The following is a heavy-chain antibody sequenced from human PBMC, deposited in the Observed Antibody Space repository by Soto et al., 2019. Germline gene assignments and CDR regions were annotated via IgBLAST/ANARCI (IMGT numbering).Heavy chain of an antibody. J-gene: IGHJ4*02. CDR1: GFTLGGFG. CDR3: APQGVGATGYLY. D-gene: IGHD1-26*01. CDR2: ISDSGSHM. V-gene: IGHV3-48*01. Sequence: EVQLVESGGGLVQPGGSLRLSCVVSGFTLGGFGMNWVRQAPGKGLVWVSYISDSGSHMYYADSVKGRFTISRDSAKNSLYLQMYSLRVEDTAVYYCAPQGVGATGYLYWGQGTLVTVSS.